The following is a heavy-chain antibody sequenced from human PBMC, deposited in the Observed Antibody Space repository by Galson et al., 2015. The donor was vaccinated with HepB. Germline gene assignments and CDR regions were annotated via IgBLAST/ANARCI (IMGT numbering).Heavy chain of an antibody. V-gene: IGHV3-30*03. CDR2: ISYDGSNK. CDR1: GFTFSSYS. Sequence: SLRLSCAASGFTFSSYSMNWVRQAPGKGLEWVAVISYDGSNKYYADSVKGRFTISRDNSKNTLYLQMNSLRAEDTAVYYCARDFGDIVVVPAAPLGYWGQGTLVTVSS. J-gene: IGHJ4*02. CDR3: ARDFGDIVVVPAAPLGY. D-gene: IGHD2-2*01.